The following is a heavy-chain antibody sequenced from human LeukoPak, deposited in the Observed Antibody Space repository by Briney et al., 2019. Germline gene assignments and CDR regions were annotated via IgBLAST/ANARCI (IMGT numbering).Heavy chain of an antibody. V-gene: IGHV3-30*04. CDR2: ISYDGSNK. CDR3: ARDGSGYYFDY. Sequence: GSLRLSCAASGFILSDYNMHWVRQAPGKGLEWVAVISYDGSNKYYADSVKGRFTISRDNAKNSLYLQMNSLRAEDTAVYYCARDGSGYYFDYWGQGTLVTVSS. J-gene: IGHJ4*02. CDR1: GFILSDYN. D-gene: IGHD3-10*01.